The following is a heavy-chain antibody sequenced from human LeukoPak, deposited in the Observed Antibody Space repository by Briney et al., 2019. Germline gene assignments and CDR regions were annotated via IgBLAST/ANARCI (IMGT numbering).Heavy chain of an antibody. V-gene: IGHV1-69*01. CDR2: LIPVFDTG. CDR3: TRDLGYGNGGNY. J-gene: IGHJ4*02. Sequence: ASVKVSCKASGGSFSTNAISWVRQAPGQGLEWMGALIPVFDTGTYSQKFQDRLTITADQSTSTVYMGLSSLTSEDTAVYYCTRDLGYGNGGNYWGQGTLVTVSS. CDR1: GGSFSTNA. D-gene: IGHD5-18*01.